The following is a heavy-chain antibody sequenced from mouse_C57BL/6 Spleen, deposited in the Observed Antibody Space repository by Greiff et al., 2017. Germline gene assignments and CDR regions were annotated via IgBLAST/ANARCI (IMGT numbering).Heavy chain of an antibody. CDR1: GYTFTSYW. J-gene: IGHJ4*01. CDR2: IYPGSGST. CDR3: ARDYGSSPYAMDY. D-gene: IGHD1-1*01. Sequence: QVQLQQPGAELVKPGASVKMSCKASGYTFTSYWITWVKQRPGQGLEWIGDIYPGSGSTNYNEKFKSKATLTVDQSSSTAYMQLSSLTSEDSEVYDCARDYGSSPYAMDYWCQGTSVTVSS. V-gene: IGHV1-55*01.